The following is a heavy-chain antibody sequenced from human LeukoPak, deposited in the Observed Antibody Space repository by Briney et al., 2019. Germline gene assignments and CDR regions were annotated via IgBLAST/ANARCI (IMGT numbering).Heavy chain of an antibody. CDR2: ISGSGGST. CDR1: GFTFSSYA. J-gene: IGHJ5*02. V-gene: IGHV3-23*01. D-gene: IGHD2-15*01. Sequence: GGSLRLSCAASGFTFSSYAMSWVRQAPGKRLEWVSAISGSGGSTYYADSVKGRFTISRDNSKNTLYLQMNSLRAEDTAVYYCAKVPDIVVVVAATLLVPWGQGTLVTVSS. CDR3: AKVPDIVVVVAATLLVP.